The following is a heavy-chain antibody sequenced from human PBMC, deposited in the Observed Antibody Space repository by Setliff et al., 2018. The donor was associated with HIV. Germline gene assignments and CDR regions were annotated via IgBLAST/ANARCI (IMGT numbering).Heavy chain of an antibody. CDR2: LYYSGTT. CDR1: GGSISSSSYY. CDR3: ARRTLITGYDY. D-gene: IGHD3-16*01. V-gene: IGHV4-39*01. J-gene: IGHJ4*02. Sequence: SETLSLTCTVSGGSISSSSYYWGWIRQPPGKGLEWIGSLYYSGTTYYNPSLKSRLTISVGTSKNQFSLKLSSATAADTAVYYCARRTLITGYDYWGQGTLVTVSS.